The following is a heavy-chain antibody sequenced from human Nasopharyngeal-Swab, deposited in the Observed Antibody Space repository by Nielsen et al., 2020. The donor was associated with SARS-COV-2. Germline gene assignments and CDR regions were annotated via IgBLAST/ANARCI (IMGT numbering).Heavy chain of an antibody. CDR3: ARFGHSFGPIDY. D-gene: IGHD5-12*01. CDR1: GYSFTNYW. CDR2: IYAEDSDT. Sequence: GESLKLSCKGSGYSFTNYWLGLVRQMPGKGLEWMGMIYAEDSDTRYSPSFQGQVTISADKSIPTAYLQWGSLQASDTAMYYCARFGHSFGPIDYWGQGTLVTVSS. J-gene: IGHJ4*02. V-gene: IGHV5-51*01.